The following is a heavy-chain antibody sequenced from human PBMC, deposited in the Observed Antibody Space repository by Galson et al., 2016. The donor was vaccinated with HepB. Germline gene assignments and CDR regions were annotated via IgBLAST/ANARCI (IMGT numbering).Heavy chain of an antibody. CDR3: ARDAPGDGYNSY. CDR2: INYNADDT. Sequence: SLRLSCAASGFPISSYPMSWIRQVPGQGLEWISTINYNADDTYYADSVKGRFTISRDNSKNTLYLQMNSLTAGDTAIYYCARDAPGDGYNSYWGQGTLPTVSS. D-gene: IGHD5-24*01. J-gene: IGHJ4*02. CDR1: GFPISSYP. V-gene: IGHV3-23*01.